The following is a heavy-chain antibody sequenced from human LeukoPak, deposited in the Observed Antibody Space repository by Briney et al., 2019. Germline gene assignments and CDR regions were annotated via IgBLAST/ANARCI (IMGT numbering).Heavy chain of an antibody. CDR3: TRGDSSGWYVPYYFDY. CDR1: GFTFSSYT. D-gene: IGHD6-19*01. J-gene: IGHJ4*02. Sequence: PGGSLRLSCAASGFTFSSYTMSWVRQAPGKGLEWVSSISSSSSYIYYADSVKGRFTISRDNAKNSLYLQMNSLRAEDTAVYYCTRGDSSGWYVPYYFDYWGQGTLVTVSS. CDR2: ISSSSSYI. V-gene: IGHV3-21*01.